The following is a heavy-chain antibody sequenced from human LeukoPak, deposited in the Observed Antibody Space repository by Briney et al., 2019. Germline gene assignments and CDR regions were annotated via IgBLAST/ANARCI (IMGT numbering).Heavy chain of an antibody. Sequence: SETLSLTCTVSGGSISSSSYYWGWIRQPPGKGLEWIGSIYYSGSSYYNPSLKSRVTISLDTSKNQFSLKLSSVTAADTAVYYCARQGRSVAATGTGYFDYWGQGALVTVSS. CDR2: IYYSGSS. CDR1: GGSISSSSYY. D-gene: IGHD6-13*01. V-gene: IGHV4-39*01. J-gene: IGHJ4*02. CDR3: ARQGRSVAATGTGYFDY.